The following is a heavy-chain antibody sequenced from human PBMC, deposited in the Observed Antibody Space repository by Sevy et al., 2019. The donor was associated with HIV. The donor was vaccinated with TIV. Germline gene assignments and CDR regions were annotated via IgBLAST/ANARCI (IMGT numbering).Heavy chain of an antibody. CDR3: ARDQAVGGYSNYVGILREYYYGMDV. CDR2: ISSSSSTI. V-gene: IGHV3-48*02. D-gene: IGHD4-4*01. CDR1: GFTFSSYS. J-gene: IGHJ6*02. Sequence: GGSLRLSCAASGFTFSSYSMNWVRQAPGKGLEWVSYISSSSSTIYYSDSVKGRFTISRDNAKNSLYLQMNSLRDEDTAVYYCARDQAVGGYSNYVGILREYYYGMDVWGQGTTVTVSS.